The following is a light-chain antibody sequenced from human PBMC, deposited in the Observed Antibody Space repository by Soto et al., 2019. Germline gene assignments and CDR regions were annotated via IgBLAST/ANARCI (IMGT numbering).Light chain of an antibody. Sequence: EIVLTQSPATLSLSPGERATLSCRASQSVRSYLAWFQQKPGQAPRLLIYDASNRATGIPARFSGSGSGTDFTLTISSLEPEDFAVYYCQHRSNWPITFGQGTRLEIK. J-gene: IGKJ5*01. CDR1: QSVRSY. V-gene: IGKV3-11*01. CDR2: DAS. CDR3: QHRSNWPIT.